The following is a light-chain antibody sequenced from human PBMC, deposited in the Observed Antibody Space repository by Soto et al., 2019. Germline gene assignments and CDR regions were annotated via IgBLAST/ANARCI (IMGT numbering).Light chain of an antibody. CDR2: TTS. J-gene: IGKJ4*01. CDR1: QGINNW. CDR3: QQANSCPLT. Sequence: DIQMTQSPSSVSASVGDRVTITCRASQGINNWLAWYQQKPGEPPKLLIYTTSNLQSGVPSRFSGSGSGTDFTLTISSLQPDDFATCCCQQANSCPLTFGGGTKVEIK. V-gene: IGKV1D-12*01.